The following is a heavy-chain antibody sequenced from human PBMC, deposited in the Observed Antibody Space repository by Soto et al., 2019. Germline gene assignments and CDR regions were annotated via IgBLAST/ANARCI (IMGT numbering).Heavy chain of an antibody. CDR3: ARQVIVATKPFDY. J-gene: IGHJ4*02. CDR1: GGSISSSSYY. CDR2: IYYSGST. Sequence: SETLSLTCTVSGGSISSSSYYWGWIRQPPGKGLEWIGSIYYSGSTYYNPSLKSRVTISVDTSKNQFSLKLSSVTAADTAVYYCARQVIVATKPFDYWGQGTLVTAPQ. V-gene: IGHV4-39*01. D-gene: IGHD5-12*01.